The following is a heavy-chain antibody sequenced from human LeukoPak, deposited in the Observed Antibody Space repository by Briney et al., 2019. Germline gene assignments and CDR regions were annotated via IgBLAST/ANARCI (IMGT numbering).Heavy chain of an antibody. Sequence: GRSLRLSCAASGFTFSNYGMHWVRQAPGKGLEWVAVISYGGSNKYYADSVKGRFTISRDNSKNTLDLQINSLRPEDTAVYYCVKDAVLLWFGELDSWGQGSLVTVSS. V-gene: IGHV3-30*18. J-gene: IGHJ5*02. CDR2: ISYGGSNK. CDR1: GFTFSNYG. D-gene: IGHD3-10*01. CDR3: VKDAVLLWFGELDS.